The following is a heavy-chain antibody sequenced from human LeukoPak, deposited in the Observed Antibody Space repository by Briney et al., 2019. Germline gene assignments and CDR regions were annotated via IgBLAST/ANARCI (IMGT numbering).Heavy chain of an antibody. CDR2: VYYSGST. D-gene: IGHD4-17*01. J-gene: IGHJ3*02. CDR3: ARTQPYGDNPPGAFDI. V-gene: IGHV4-59*01. CDR1: GGSISSYY. Sequence: SETPSLTCTVSGGSISSYYWSWIRQPPGKGLEWIGYVYYSGSTNYNPSLKSRVTISVDTSKNQFSLKLSSVTAADTAVYYCARTQPYGDNPPGAFDIWGQGTMATVSS.